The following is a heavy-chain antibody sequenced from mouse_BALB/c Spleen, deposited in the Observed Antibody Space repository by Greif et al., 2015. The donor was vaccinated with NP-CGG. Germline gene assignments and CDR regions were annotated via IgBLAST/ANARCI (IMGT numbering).Heavy chain of an antibody. D-gene: IGHD1-1*01. CDR3: ANSYYYGSSYYAMDY. CDR1: GYTFTSYW. J-gene: IGHJ4*01. V-gene: IGHV1-7*01. Sequence: QVQLQQPGAELAKPGASVKMSCKASGYTFTSYWMHWVKQRPGQGLEWIGYINPSTGYTEYNQKFKDKATLTADKSSSTAYMQLSSLTSEDSAVYYCANSYYYGSSYYAMDYWGQGTSVTVSS. CDR2: INPSTGYT.